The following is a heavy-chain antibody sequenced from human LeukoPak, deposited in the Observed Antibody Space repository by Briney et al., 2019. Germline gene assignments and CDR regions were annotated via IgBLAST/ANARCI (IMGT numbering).Heavy chain of an antibody. D-gene: IGHD3-22*01. CDR1: GGTFSSYA. V-gene: IGHV1-69*05. CDR3: ARATARMIYYDSSGYPEDDY. J-gene: IGHJ4*02. Sequence: PGSSVKVSCKASGGTFSSYAISWVRQAPGQGLEWMGGIIPIIVTANYAQKFQGRVTITTDDSTSTAYMELSSLRSEDTAVYYCARATARMIYYDSSGYPEDDYWGQGTLVTVSS. CDR2: IIPIIVTA.